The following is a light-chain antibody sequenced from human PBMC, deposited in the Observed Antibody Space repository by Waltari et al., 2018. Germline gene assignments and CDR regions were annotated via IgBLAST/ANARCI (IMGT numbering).Light chain of an antibody. Sequence: QSVLTQPPSVSGAPGQRVTISFTGSSSTIGAGYDVHWYQQFPGTAPKLLIYGNNDRPSGVPDRFSGSKSDTSASLAISGLQADDEAEYHCQSYDNGLRGRVFGGGTKVTVL. CDR1: SSTIGAGYD. V-gene: IGLV1-40*01. CDR2: GNN. J-gene: IGLJ3*02. CDR3: QSYDNGLRGRV.